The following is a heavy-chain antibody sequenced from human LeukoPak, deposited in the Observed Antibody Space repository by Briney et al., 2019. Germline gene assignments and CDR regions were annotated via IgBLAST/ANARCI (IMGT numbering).Heavy chain of an antibody. Sequence: PGGSLRLSCAASGFTFSSYSMNWARQAPGKGVEWGSYISSSSSTIYYAVSVKGRFTISRDNAKDSLYLQMNSLRDEDTAVYYCARDWAVAGTGSYWGQGTLVTVSS. CDR2: ISSSSSTI. J-gene: IGHJ4*02. CDR3: ARDWAVAGTGSY. CDR1: GFTFSSYS. D-gene: IGHD6-19*01. V-gene: IGHV3-48*02.